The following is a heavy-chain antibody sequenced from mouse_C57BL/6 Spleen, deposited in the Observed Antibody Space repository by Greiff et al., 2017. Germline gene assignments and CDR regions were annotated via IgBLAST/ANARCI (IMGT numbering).Heavy chain of an antibody. CDR2: IDPNSGGT. CDR3: AISWVTAQASYYYAMDY. V-gene: IGHV1-72*01. D-gene: IGHD3-2*02. Sequence: QVQLQQPGAELVKPGASVKLPCKASGYTFTSYWMHWVKQRPGRGLEWIGRIDPNSGGTKYNEKFKSKATLTVDKPSSTAYMQLSSLTSEDSAVYYCAISWVTAQASYYYAMDYWGQGTSVTVSS. J-gene: IGHJ4*01. CDR1: GYTFTSYW.